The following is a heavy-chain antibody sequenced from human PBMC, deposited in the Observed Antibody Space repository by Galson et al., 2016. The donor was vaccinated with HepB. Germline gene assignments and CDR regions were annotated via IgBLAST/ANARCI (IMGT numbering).Heavy chain of an antibody. D-gene: IGHD3-10*01. CDR2: TYYRSKWYN. V-gene: IGHV6-1*01. CDR1: GDSVSSNSAT. CDR3: ARDRSSGSGNFGY. J-gene: IGHJ4*02. Sequence: CAISGDSVSSNSATWNWIRQSPSRGLEWLGRTYYRSKWYNDYAVSVKSRITINPDTSKNQFSLQLNSVTAADTAVYYCARDRSSGSGNFGYWGQGTLVTVSS.